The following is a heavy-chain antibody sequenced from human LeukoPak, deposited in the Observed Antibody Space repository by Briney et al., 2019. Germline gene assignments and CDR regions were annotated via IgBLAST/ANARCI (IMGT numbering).Heavy chain of an antibody. CDR3: VSHYSSSWHFFDY. J-gene: IGHJ4*02. D-gene: IGHD6-13*01. Sequence: SETLSLTCAVSGGSISSGGYSWSWIRQPPGKGLEWIGYIYYSGSTYYNPSLKSRVTISVDTSKNQFSLKLSSMTAADTAVYYCVSHYSSSWHFFDYWGQGTLVTVSS. CDR1: GGSISSGGYS. CDR2: IYYSGST. V-gene: IGHV4-30-4*07.